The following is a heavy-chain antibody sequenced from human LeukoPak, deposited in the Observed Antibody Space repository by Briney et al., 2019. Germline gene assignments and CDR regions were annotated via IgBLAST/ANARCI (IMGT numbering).Heavy chain of an antibody. Sequence: GGSLRLSCAASGFTFNIYSMNWVRRAPGKGLEWVSYISSSGGTIYYADSVKGRFTASRDNAENSLYLQMNSLRAEDTAVYYCALYYGSGSYGGHWGQGTLVTVSS. J-gene: IGHJ4*02. CDR3: ALYYGSGSYGGH. CDR1: GFTFNIYS. CDR2: ISSSGGTI. D-gene: IGHD3-10*01. V-gene: IGHV3-48*01.